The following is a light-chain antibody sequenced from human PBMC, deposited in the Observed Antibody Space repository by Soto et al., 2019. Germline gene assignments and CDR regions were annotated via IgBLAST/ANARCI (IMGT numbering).Light chain of an antibody. CDR2: AAS. CDR3: QQYYSYPPT. Sequence: AIGMTQSPSSLSASTGDRVTITCRASQGISSYLAWYQQKPGKAPKLLVYAASTLQRGVPSRFSGGGSGKDFPLPTGCLQSEDFAIYYCQQYYSYPPTFGQGTKVDIK. J-gene: IGKJ1*01. CDR1: QGISSY. V-gene: IGKV1-8*01.